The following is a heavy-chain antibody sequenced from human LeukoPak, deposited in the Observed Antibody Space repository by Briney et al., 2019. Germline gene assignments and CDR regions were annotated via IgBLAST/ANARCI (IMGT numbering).Heavy chain of an antibody. J-gene: IGHJ3*01. Sequence: GGSLRLSCAASGFTFSGYAMHWVRQAPGKGLEWVAIISFDGINECYADSVKGRFTISRDNSKNTLYLQMNSLRTEDTAVYYCARDTSGNLWGQGTMVTVSS. CDR2: ISFDGINE. CDR1: GFTFSGYA. V-gene: IGHV3-30*04. CDR3: ARDTSGNL. D-gene: IGHD1-26*01.